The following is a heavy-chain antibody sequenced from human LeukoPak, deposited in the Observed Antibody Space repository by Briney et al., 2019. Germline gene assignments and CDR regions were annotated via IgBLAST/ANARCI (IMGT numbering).Heavy chain of an antibody. CDR2: IIPIFGTA. CDR1: GYTFSSYA. V-gene: IGHV1-69*13. CDR3: AREDGYSSSWVD. D-gene: IGHD6-13*01. Sequence: SVKVSCKASGYTFSSYAISWVRQAPGQGLEWMGGIIPIFGTANYAQKFQGRVTITADESTSTAYMELSSLRSEDTAVYYCAREDGYSSSWVDWGQGTLVTVSS. J-gene: IGHJ4*02.